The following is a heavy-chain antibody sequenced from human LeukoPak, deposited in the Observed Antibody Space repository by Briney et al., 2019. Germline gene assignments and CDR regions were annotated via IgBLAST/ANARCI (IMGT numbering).Heavy chain of an antibody. CDR2: INSDGSIT. Sequence: ETLSLTCTVSGGSISSYYWSWIRQPPGKGLVWVSHINSDGSITSYADSVKGRFTISRDNAKNTLYLQMNSLRAEDTAVYYCARDAVDTANAVWGQGTTVTVSS. CDR1: GGSISSYY. J-gene: IGHJ6*02. V-gene: IGHV3-74*01. CDR3: ARDAVDTANAV. D-gene: IGHD5-18*01.